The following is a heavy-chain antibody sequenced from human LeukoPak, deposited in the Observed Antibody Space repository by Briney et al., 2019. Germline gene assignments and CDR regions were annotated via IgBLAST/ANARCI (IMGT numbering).Heavy chain of an antibody. J-gene: IGHJ6*03. CDR2: INHSGST. D-gene: IGHD6-6*01. CDR1: GGSFSGYY. V-gene: IGHV4-34*01. Sequence: SETLSLTCAVYGGSFSGYYWSWIRQPPGKGLEWIGEINHSGSTNYNPSLKSRVTISVDTSKNQFSLKLSSVTAADTAVYYCARPPRSYSSSSHYYYYYMDVWGKGTTVTVSS. CDR3: ARPPRSYSSSSHYYYYYMDV.